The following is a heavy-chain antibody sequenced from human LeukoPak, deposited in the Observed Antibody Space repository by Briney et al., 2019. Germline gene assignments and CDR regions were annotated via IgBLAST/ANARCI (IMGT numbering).Heavy chain of an antibody. Sequence: GGSLRLSCAASGSTFSSYGMHWVRQAPGKGLEWVTVISYDGTTKYYADSVKGRFTISRDNSRNTLYLQMNNLRTEDTAVYYCASPYYYDGSSYYHFFDHWGQGTLVTVSS. D-gene: IGHD3-22*01. CDR3: ASPYYYDGSSYYHFFDH. CDR2: ISYDGTTK. CDR1: GSTFSSYG. V-gene: IGHV3-30*19. J-gene: IGHJ4*02.